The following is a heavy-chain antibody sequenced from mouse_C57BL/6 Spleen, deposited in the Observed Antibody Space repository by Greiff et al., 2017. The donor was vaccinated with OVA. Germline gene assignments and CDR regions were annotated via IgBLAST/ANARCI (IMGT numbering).Heavy chain of an antibody. CDR2: ISSGGSYT. V-gene: IGHV5-6*01. Sequence: EVKLVESGGDLVKPGGSLKLSCAASGFTFSSYGMSWVRQTPDKRLEWVATISSGGSYTYYPDSVKGRFTISRDNAKNTLYLQMSSRKSEDTAMYYCARHDGSSYGYFDVWGTGTTVTVSS. CDR3: ARHDGSSYGYFDV. J-gene: IGHJ1*03. CDR1: GFTFSSYG. D-gene: IGHD1-1*01.